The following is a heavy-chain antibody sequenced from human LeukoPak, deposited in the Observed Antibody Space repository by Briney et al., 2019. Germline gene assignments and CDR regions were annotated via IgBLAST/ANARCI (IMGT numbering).Heavy chain of an antibody. CDR2: IYYSGST. CDR3: ARDSPGHYFDY. V-gene: IGHV4-59*01. CDR1: GGSISSSY. Sequence: PSETLSLTCTVSGGSISSSYWSWIRQPPGKGLEWIGYIYYSGSTNYNPSLKSRVTISVDTSKNQFSLKLSSVTAADTAVYYCARDSPGHYFDYWGQGTLVTVSS. J-gene: IGHJ4*02. D-gene: IGHD1-1*01.